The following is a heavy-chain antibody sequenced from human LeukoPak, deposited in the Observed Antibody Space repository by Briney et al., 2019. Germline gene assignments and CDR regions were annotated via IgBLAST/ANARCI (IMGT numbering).Heavy chain of an antibody. Sequence: PSETLSLTCTVSGGSVSSGGYYWSWIRQPPGKGLEWIGYIYYSGSTNYNPSLKSRVTISVDTSRNQFSLKLSSVTAADTAVYYCARDSGGYSYGLDYWGQGTLVTVSS. CDR1: GGSVSSGGYY. V-gene: IGHV4-61*08. J-gene: IGHJ4*02. D-gene: IGHD5-18*01. CDR3: ARDSGGYSYGLDY. CDR2: IYYSGST.